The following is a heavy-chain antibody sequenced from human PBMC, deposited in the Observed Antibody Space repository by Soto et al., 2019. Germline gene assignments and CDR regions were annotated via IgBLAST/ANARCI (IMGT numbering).Heavy chain of an antibody. Sequence: GGSLRLSCAASGFTFSSYGMHWVRQAPGKGLEWVAVISYDGSNKYYADSVKGRFTISRDNSKNTLYLQMNSLRAEDTAVYYCAKADEGEYASYYYGMEVWGQGTTVTVSS. CDR1: GFTFSSYG. CDR3: AKADEGEYASYYYGMEV. J-gene: IGHJ6*02. CDR2: ISYDGSNK. D-gene: IGHD4-17*01. V-gene: IGHV3-30*18.